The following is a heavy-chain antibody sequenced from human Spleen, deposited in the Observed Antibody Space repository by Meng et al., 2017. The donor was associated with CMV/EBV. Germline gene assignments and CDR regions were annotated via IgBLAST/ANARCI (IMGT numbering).Heavy chain of an antibody. Sequence: SETLSLTCTVSGGSISSSSYYWAWIRQPPGKGLEWIGSIYHIGRSDYNPSLKSRVTTLVDTSNNQVSLRLSSVTAADTAVYYCAREAVFGLGYYGMDVWGQGTTVTSP. J-gene: IGHJ6*02. CDR2: IYHIGRS. CDR1: GGSISSSSYY. CDR3: AREAVFGLGYYGMDV. V-gene: IGHV4-39*07. D-gene: IGHD3/OR15-3a*01.